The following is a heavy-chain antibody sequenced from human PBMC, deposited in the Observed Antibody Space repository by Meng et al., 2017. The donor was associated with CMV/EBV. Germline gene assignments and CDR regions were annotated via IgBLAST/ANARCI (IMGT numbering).Heavy chain of an antibody. CDR1: GYTFTGYY. D-gene: IGHD1-20*01. V-gene: IGHV1-2*02. CDR3: ARDSRITGNQRLVDY. J-gene: IGHJ4*02. Sequence: ASVKVSCKASGYTFTGYYMHWVRQAPGQGLEWMGWINPNSGGTNYAQKFQGRVTMTRDTSISTAYMELSRLRSDDTAVYYCARDSRITGNQRLVDYWGQGTLVTVSS. CDR2: INPNSGGT.